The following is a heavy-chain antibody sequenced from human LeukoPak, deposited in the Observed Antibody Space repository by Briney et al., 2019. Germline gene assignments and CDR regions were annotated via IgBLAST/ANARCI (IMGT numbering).Heavy chain of an antibody. D-gene: IGHD2-15*01. J-gene: IGHJ4*02. CDR3: ARGSRSILGYCSGGSCYDY. CDR2: IKQDGSEK. V-gene: IGHV3-7*01. CDR1: GFIFSSYA. Sequence: GGSLRLSCAASGFIFSSYAIHWVRQAPGKGLEWVANIKQDGSEKYYVDSVKGRFTISRDNAKNSLYLQMNSLRAEDTAVYYCARGSRSILGYCSGGSCYDYWGQGTLVTVSS.